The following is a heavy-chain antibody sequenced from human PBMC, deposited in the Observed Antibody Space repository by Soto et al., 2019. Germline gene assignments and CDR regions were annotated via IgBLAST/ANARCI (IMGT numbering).Heavy chain of an antibody. CDR1: GFTFSSYA. Sequence: GGSLRLSCAASGFTFSSYAMGWVRQAPGKGLEWVSTITTSGVNTFYADSVKGQFTISRDNSKNTMYLQMNSLRAEDTAIYYCATHGCSGGSCPSKFPFDYWGQGTLVTVSS. J-gene: IGHJ4*02. V-gene: IGHV3-23*01. CDR2: ITTSGVNT. CDR3: ATHGCSGGSCPSKFPFDY. D-gene: IGHD2-15*01.